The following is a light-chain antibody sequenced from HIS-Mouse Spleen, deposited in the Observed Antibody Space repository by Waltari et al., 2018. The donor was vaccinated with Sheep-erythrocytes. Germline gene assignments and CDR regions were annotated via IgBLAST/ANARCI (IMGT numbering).Light chain of an antibody. J-gene: IGKJ1*01. CDR3: MQALQTPWT. V-gene: IGKV2-28*01. CDR1: QSLLHSNGYNY. CDR2: LGS. Sequence: DIVMTQSPLSLPVSTGEPASISCRSSQSLLHSNGYNYLDWYLQKPGQSPHLLIYLGSNRASGVPDRFSGSGSGTDFTLRISRVEAEDVGVYYCMQALQTPWTFGQGTKVEFK.